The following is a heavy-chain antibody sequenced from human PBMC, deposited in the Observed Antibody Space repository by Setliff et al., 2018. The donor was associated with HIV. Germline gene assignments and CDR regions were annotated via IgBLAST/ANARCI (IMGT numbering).Heavy chain of an antibody. J-gene: IGHJ4*02. CDR1: GYSFTGHY. V-gene: IGHV1-24*01. Sequence: ASVKVSCKASGYSFTGHYIHWVRQAPGKGLEWMGGFDPEHGKMIYAQKFQGRVTMTEDTSADTAYMELSSLRSEDTAVYYCATLYYWGQGTLVTVSS. CDR2: FDPEHGKM. CDR3: ATLYY.